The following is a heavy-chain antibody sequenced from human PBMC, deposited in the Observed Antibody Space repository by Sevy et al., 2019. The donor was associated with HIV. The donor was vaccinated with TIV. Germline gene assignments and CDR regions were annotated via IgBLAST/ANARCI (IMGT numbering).Heavy chain of an antibody. V-gene: IGHV3-7*01. Sequence: GGYLRLSCAASGVSFSKYWMSWVRQAPGKGLEWVANIKEDGSQKNYLESVKGRFTISRDNAKNLLYLQMNNLRADDTAVYYCARDPDILSGYPSHYFDYWGQGPLVTVS. CDR1: GVSFSKYW. D-gene: IGHD3-9*01. CDR3: ARDPDILSGYPSHYFDY. CDR2: IKEDGSQK. J-gene: IGHJ4*02.